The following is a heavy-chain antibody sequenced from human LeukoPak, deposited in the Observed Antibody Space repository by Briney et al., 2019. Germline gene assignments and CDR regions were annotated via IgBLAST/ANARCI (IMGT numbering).Heavy chain of an antibody. D-gene: IGHD3-10*01. V-gene: IGHV3-30*03. J-gene: IGHJ4*02. CDR1: GFTFSSYG. CDR2: ISYDGSNK. Sequence: GGSLRLSCAASGFTFSSYGMHWVRQAPGKGLEWVAVISYDGSNKYYADSVKGRFTISRDNSKNSLYLQMNSLRAEDTAVYYCARDLWFGELSFGYWGQGTLVTVSS. CDR3: ARDLWFGELSFGY.